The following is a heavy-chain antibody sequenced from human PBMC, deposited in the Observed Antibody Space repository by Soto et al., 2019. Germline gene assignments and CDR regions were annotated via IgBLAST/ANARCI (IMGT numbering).Heavy chain of an antibody. Sequence: GASVKVSCKASGYTFTVYYMHWLRQAPGQGLEWMGWINPKSGGTMYPQKFQGRVAMTWDTSISTAYMALTRLRSDDTAVYYCARDLAKGGGSAGFDYWGQGTLVTVSS. V-gene: IGHV1-2*02. CDR3: ARDLAKGGGSAGFDY. D-gene: IGHD1-26*01. CDR1: GYTFTVYY. CDR2: INPKSGGT. J-gene: IGHJ4*02.